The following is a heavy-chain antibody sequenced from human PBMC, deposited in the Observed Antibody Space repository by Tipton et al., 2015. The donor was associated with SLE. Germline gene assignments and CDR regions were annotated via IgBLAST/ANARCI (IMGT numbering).Heavy chain of an antibody. CDR2: INSDGSST. CDR3: ARDGAAAAPGYYYYMDV. V-gene: IGHV3-74*01. D-gene: IGHD6-13*01. Sequence: SLRLSCAASGFTFSSYWMHWVRQAPGKGLVWVSRINSDGSSTSYADSVKGRFTITGDNAKNTLYLQMNSLRAEDTAVYYCARDGAAAAPGYYYYMDVWGKGTTVTVSS. J-gene: IGHJ6*03. CDR1: GFTFSSYW.